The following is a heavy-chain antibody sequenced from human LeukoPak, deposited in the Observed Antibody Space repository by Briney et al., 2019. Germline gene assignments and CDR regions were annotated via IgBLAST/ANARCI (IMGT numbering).Heavy chain of an antibody. CDR1: GGSISSYY. D-gene: IGHD6-19*01. J-gene: IGHJ4*02. Sequence: SETLSLTCTVSGGSISSYYWSWIRQPPGKGLEWIGEINHSGSTNYNPSLKSRVTISVDTSKNQFSLKLSSVTAADTAVYYCARDRLGGQWLVMSGPLDYWGQGTLVTVSS. CDR2: INHSGST. V-gene: IGHV4-34*01. CDR3: ARDRLGGQWLVMSGPLDY.